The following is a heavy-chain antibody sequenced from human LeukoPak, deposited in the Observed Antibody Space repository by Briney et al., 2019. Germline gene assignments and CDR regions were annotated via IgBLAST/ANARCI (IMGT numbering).Heavy chain of an antibody. CDR2: IYSGDST. V-gene: IGHV3-66*01. CDR3: AKGAAADNYYYYYYMDV. J-gene: IGHJ6*03. Sequence: PGGSLRLSCAASGFTVSNNYMSWVRQAPGKGLEWVSAIYSGDSTYYADSVRGRFTISRDNSKNTLYLQMNSLRAEDTAVYYCAKGAAADNYYYYYYMDVWGKGTTVTVSS. CDR1: GFTVSNNY. D-gene: IGHD6-13*01.